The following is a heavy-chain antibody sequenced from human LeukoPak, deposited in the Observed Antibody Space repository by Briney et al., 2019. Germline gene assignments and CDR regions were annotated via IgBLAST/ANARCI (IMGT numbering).Heavy chain of an antibody. CDR2: LYYSGNT. V-gene: IGHV4-59*01. D-gene: IGHD2-2*01. CDR1: GGSISSYY. J-gene: IGHJ5*02. Sequence: PSETLSLTCTVSGGSISSYYWSWIRQPPGKGLEWIGYLYYSGNTNYSPSLKSRDTISVDTSKNQFSLKLSSVTVADTAVYYCARDLGYCSTTSCYNWFDPWGQGTLVTVSS. CDR3: ARDLGYCSTTSCYNWFDP.